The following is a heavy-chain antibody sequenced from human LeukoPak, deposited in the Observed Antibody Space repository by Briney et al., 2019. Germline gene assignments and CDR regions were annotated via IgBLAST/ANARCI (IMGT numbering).Heavy chain of an antibody. CDR3: ARATKSSSSDWSYYFDY. Sequence: GVPLRLSCAASGITNSSNFMTWLRQAPGKGLEGVSIIYSGGSTYYADSVKGRFSISRDNSKNTVYLQMNSLRAEDTAVYYCARATKSSSSDWSYYFDYWGQGTLVTVSS. J-gene: IGHJ4*02. CDR2: IYSGGST. V-gene: IGHV3-53*01. D-gene: IGHD6-19*01. CDR1: GITNSSNF.